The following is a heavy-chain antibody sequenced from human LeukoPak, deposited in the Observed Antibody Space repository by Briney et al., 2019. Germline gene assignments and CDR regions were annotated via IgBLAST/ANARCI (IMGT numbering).Heavy chain of an antibody. Sequence: GESLKISCKGSGHSFNSNWIGWVRQMPGKGLEWMGIIYPGDSDTRYSPPFQGQVIISADKSISTAYLQRSSLKASDSAIYYCAGLVGATNWFDPWGQGTLVTVSS. J-gene: IGHJ5*02. CDR2: IYPGDSDT. D-gene: IGHD1-26*01. V-gene: IGHV5-51*01. CDR1: GHSFNSNW. CDR3: AGLVGATNWFDP.